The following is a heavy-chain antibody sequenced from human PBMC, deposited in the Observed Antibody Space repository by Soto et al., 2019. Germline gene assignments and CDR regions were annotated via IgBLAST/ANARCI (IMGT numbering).Heavy chain of an antibody. CDR3: ARVAGYSFVSDY. CDR2: INPNSGGT. V-gene: IGHV1-2*02. Sequence: ASVKVSCKASGHTFTDYYMHWVRQAPGQGLEWMGWINPNSGGTNYAQKFQGRVTMTRDTSISTAYMELSRLRSADTAVYYCARVAGYSFVSDYWGQGTLVTVSS. CDR1: GHTFTDYY. J-gene: IGHJ4*02. D-gene: IGHD3-22*01.